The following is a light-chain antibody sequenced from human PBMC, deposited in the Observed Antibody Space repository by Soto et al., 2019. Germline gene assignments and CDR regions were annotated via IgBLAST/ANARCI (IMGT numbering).Light chain of an antibody. CDR1: QSVSSDY. Sequence: IFLTQSPGTLSMSPGEIATLSFKASQSVSSDYLAWYQQKPGQAPRLLIFGATSRATGSPDRFSGSGSGTDFTLTISRVEPEDFAVYYCQQYGGSPTFGQGTKVDIK. CDR2: GAT. CDR3: QQYGGSPT. J-gene: IGKJ1*01. V-gene: IGKV3-20*01.